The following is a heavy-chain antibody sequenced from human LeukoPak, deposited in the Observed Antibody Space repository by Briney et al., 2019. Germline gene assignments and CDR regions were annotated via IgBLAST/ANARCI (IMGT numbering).Heavy chain of an antibody. CDR2: IYASGST. V-gene: IGHV4-4*07. CDR3: ARDNEGLNYFDY. J-gene: IGHJ4*02. CDR1: GDSFSLYY. Sequence: SETLSLTCTVSGDSFSLYYWSWIRQPAGKGLEWIGHIYASGSTNYNPSLKSRVTISVDTSKNQLSLQVRSVTAADTAVYYCARDNEGLNYFDYWGQGTLVTVSS. D-gene: IGHD1-1*01.